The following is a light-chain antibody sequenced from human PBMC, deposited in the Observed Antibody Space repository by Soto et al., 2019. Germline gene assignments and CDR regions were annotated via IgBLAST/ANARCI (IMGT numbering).Light chain of an antibody. CDR2: AAS. CDR1: QGISSY. Sequence: AIRMTQSPSSLSASTGDRFTITCRASQGISSYLAWYQQKPGKAPKLLIYAASTLQSGVPSRFSGSGSGTDFTLTFSCLQSEDFATYYCQQYYNYPRTFGQGTKVEIK. CDR3: QQYYNYPRT. J-gene: IGKJ1*01. V-gene: IGKV1-8*01.